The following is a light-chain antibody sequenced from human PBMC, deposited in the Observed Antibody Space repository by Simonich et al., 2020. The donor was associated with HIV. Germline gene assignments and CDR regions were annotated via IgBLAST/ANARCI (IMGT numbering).Light chain of an antibody. CDR2: GAS. CDR1: QSVSSN. CDR3: QQYNNWPPYT. V-gene: IGKV3-15*01. J-gene: IGKJ2*01. Sequence: EIVMTQSPATLSVSPGERATLSCRASQSVSSNLVWYQQKPGQGPRLLISGASTRATGIPARFSGSGSGTEFTLTISSMQSEDFAVYYCQQYNNWPPYTFGQGTKLEIK.